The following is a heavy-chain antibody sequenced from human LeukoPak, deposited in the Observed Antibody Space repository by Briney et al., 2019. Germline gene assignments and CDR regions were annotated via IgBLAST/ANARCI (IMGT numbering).Heavy chain of an antibody. CDR2: ISSSSGYI. Sequence: PGGSLRLSCAASGFTFSSYSMNWVRQAPGKGLEWVSSISSSSGYIYYADSVKGRFTISRDNAKNSLYLQMNSLRAEDTAVYYCARDHYYDSSGPFDYWGQGTLVTVSS. V-gene: IGHV3-21*01. CDR3: ARDHYYDSSGPFDY. CDR1: GFTFSSYS. J-gene: IGHJ4*02. D-gene: IGHD3-22*01.